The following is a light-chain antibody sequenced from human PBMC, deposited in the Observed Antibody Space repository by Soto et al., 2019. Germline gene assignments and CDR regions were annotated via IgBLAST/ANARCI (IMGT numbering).Light chain of an antibody. CDR2: DAS. CDR1: QSVGNY. CDR3: QLRSDGTRFT. J-gene: IGKJ3*01. V-gene: IGKV3-11*01. Sequence: EIVLTQSPATLSLSPGERANLSCRASQSVGNYLAWYQQKPGQAPRLLIYDASKRASVIPPRFSGSGSGTDFTLTISSLEPEDFAVYYCQLRSDGTRFTFGPGTKVDI.